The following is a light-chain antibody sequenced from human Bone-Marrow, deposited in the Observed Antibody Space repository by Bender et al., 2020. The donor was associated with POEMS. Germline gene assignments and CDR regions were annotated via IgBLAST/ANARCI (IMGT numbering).Light chain of an antibody. Sequence: SYELTQPPSVSVSPGQTATITCSGEKLGEEYACWYQQKPGQSPVVVIYQDTKRPSGIPERVSGSTSGNTASLTISGTQTMDEADDYCQSWGSNTAVFGGGTSLTVL. V-gene: IGLV3-1*01. CDR3: QSWGSNTAV. CDR2: QDT. CDR1: KLGEEY. J-gene: IGLJ2*01.